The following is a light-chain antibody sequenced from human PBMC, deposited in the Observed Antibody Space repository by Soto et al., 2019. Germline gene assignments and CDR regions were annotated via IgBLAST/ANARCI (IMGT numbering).Light chain of an antibody. J-gene: IGKJ1*01. Sequence: EIVLTQSPGTLSLYPGERATLSCRASQSVSSTTIAWYQQKAGRAPRLLIYDTSTRATGVSDRFSGSGSGADFTLTISRLEPEDFAFYYCLHYGISVWTFGQGTKV. CDR1: QSVSSTT. CDR2: DTS. V-gene: IGKV3-20*01. CDR3: LHYGISVWT.